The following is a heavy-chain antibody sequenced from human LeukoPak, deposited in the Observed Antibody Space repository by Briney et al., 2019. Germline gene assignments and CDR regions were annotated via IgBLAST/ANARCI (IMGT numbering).Heavy chain of an antibody. V-gene: IGHV3-7*01. D-gene: IGHD3-22*01. CDR3: ATYSSLNRREFQY. CDR2: IKQDGSEK. J-gene: IGHJ1*01. CDR1: GFTFSSYW. Sequence: GGSLRLSCAASGFTFSSYWMSWVRQAPGKGLEWVANIKQDGSEKYYVDSVKGRFTISKDNAKNSLYLQMNSLRAEDTAVYYCATYSSLNRREFQYWGQGTLLTVSS.